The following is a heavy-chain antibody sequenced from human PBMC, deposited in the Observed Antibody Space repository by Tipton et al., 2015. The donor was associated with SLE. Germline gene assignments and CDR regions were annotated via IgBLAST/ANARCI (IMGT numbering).Heavy chain of an antibody. CDR2: IYYSGST. Sequence: LRLSCAVYGGSISSYYWSWIRQPPGKGLEWIGYIYYSGSTNYNPSLKSRVTISVDTSKNQFSLNLNSVTAADTAVYYCARGGTAKVNDYWGQGTLVTVSS. CDR1: GGSISSYY. D-gene: IGHD2-21*02. CDR3: ARGGTAKVNDY. V-gene: IGHV4-59*01. J-gene: IGHJ4*02.